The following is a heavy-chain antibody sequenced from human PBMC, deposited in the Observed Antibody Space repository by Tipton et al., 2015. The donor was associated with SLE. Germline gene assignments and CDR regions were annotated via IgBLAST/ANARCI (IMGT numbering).Heavy chain of an antibody. J-gene: IGHJ4*02. D-gene: IGHD2-21*02. CDR1: GFTVSTNY. CDR2: INRDGSYS. Sequence: SLRLSCAASGFTVSTNYMSWIRQAPGKGLEWVANINRDGSYSYQLDAVKGRFTVSRDSAKNSLFLQMNSLGPEDAAVYYCVRDGDTGWYFDHWGQGTLVTVSS. CDR3: VRDGDTGWYFDH. V-gene: IGHV3-7*03.